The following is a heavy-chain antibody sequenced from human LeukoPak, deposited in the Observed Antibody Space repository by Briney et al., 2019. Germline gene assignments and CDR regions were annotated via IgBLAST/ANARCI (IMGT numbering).Heavy chain of an antibody. V-gene: IGHV4-34*01. CDR2: INQSGST. CDR1: GGSFTGYY. D-gene: IGHD3-10*01. J-gene: IGHJ5*02. Sequence: SETLSLTCAVYGGSFTGYYWSWIRQPPGKGLEWIGEINQSGSTNYNPSLKSRVTISVDTSKNQFSLKLRSVTAADTAVYYCARVVGSGSYPLFDPWGQGTLVTVSS. CDR3: ARVVGSGSYPLFDP.